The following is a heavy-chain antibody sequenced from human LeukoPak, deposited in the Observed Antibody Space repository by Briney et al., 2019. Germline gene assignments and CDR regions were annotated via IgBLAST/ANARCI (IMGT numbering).Heavy chain of an antibody. V-gene: IGHV3-64D*06. CDR3: VKDLQGQYSSGWYGFDY. Sequence: GGSLRLSCSASGFTFSSYAMHWVRQAPGKGLEYVSAISSNGGSTYYADSVKGRFTISRDNSKNTLYLQMGSLRAEDTAVYYCVKDLQGQYSSGWYGFDYWGPGTLVTVSS. CDR2: ISSNGGST. CDR1: GFTFSSYA. J-gene: IGHJ4*02. D-gene: IGHD6-19*01.